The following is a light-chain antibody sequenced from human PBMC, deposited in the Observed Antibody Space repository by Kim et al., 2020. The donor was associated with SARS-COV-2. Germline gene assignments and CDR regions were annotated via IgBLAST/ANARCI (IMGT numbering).Light chain of an antibody. CDR1: QSVSNN. Sequence: EIVMTQSPATLSVSPGERATLSCRASQSVSNNLGWYQQKRGQAPRLLIYGASTRATGIPARFSGSGSGTEFTLTISSLQSEDFAVYYCQQYNNWTLTFGQGTKVDIK. V-gene: IGKV3-15*01. CDR2: GAS. CDR3: QQYNNWTLT. J-gene: IGKJ1*01.